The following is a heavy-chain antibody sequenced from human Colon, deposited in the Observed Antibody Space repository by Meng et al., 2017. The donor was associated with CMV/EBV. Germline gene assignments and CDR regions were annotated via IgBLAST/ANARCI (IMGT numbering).Heavy chain of an antibody. V-gene: IGHV4-39*07. Sequence: SETLSLTCTVSGGSISSSSYYWGWIRQPPGTGLEWIGSIYYSGSTYYNPSLKSRVTISVDTSKNQFSLRLTSVTAADTAVYYCARAGGSYRSATYPPPGNWFGPWGQGALVTVSS. CDR3: ARAGGSYRSATYPPPGNWFGP. CDR2: IYYSGST. CDR1: GGSISSSSYY. J-gene: IGHJ5*02. D-gene: IGHD6-19*01.